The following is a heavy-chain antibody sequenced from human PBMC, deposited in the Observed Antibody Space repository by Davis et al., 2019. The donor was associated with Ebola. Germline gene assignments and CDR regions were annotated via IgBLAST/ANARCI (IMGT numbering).Heavy chain of an antibody. CDR3: ARDRYCSGGSCYLDY. CDR2: ISSSSSYI. J-gene: IGHJ4*02. Sequence: GESLKISCAASGFTVSSNYMSWVRQAPGKGLEWVSSISSSSSYIYYADSVKGRFTFSRDNAKNSLYLQMNSLRAEDTAVYYCARDRYCSGGSCYLDYWGQGTLVTVSS. D-gene: IGHD2-15*01. CDR1: GFTVSSNY. V-gene: IGHV3-21*01.